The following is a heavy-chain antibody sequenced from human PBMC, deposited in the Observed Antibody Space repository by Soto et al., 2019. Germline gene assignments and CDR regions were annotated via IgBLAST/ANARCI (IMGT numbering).Heavy chain of an antibody. V-gene: IGHV4-31*03. D-gene: IGHD3-22*01. Sequence: SETLSLTCTVSGDSIISDGYYWNWIRQRPGQGLEWLGYIFYSGSSYFNPSLNGRGSISVDTTNNQFSLELSSLTAADTAVYYRARGLTHESSGYFHTNDYWGRGTLVTVSS. CDR1: GDSIISDGYY. CDR3: ARGLTHESSGYFHTNDY. J-gene: IGHJ4*02. CDR2: IFYSGSS.